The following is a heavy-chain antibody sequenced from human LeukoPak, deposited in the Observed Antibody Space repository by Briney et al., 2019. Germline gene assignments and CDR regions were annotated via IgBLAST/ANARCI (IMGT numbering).Heavy chain of an antibody. V-gene: IGHV3-21*01. CDR2: ISGGSTYI. CDR3: ARDRCSSTSCYNTPNWFDP. J-gene: IGHJ5*02. CDR1: GFTFSSYN. Sequence: GGSLRLSCVASGFTFSSYNINWVRQAPGKGLEWVSSISGGSTYIYYADSVKGRFTISRDNAKNSLYLQMNSLRAEDTAVYFCARDRCSSTSCYNTPNWFDPWGQGTLVTVSS. D-gene: IGHD2-2*02.